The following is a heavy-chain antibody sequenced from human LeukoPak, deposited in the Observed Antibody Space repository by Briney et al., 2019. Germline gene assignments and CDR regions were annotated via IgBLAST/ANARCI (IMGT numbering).Heavy chain of an antibody. CDR3: ARDREGYDY. CDR2: IYTSGNT. CDR1: GGSMSSHS. D-gene: IGHD1-26*01. J-gene: IGHJ4*02. Sequence: SETLSLTCTVSGGSMSSHSWNWIRLPAGKGLEWIGRIYTSGNTKYNPSLKSRVTMSVDTSKNQFSLKLSSVTAADTAVYYCARDREGYDYWGQGTLVTVSS. V-gene: IGHV4-4*07.